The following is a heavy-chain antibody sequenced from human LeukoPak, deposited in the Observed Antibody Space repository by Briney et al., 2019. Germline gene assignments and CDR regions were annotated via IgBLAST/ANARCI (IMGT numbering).Heavy chain of an antibody. CDR3: ARVGVRGVNGRAYFDY. CDR2: IYPGDSDT. Sequence: GESPKISCQGSGYTFNNYWIGWVRQMPGKGLEWMGIIYPGDSDTTYNLSFQGQVTFSADKSISTAYLQWSSLKASDTAIYYCARVGVRGVNGRAYFDYWGPGTLVTVSS. V-gene: IGHV5-51*01. CDR1: GYTFNNYW. J-gene: IGHJ4*02. D-gene: IGHD3-10*01.